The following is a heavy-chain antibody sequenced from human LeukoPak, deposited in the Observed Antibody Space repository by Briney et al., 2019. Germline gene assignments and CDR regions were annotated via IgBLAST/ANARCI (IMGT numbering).Heavy chain of an antibody. CDR1: GFTFSSYA. CDR3: ARDRAMVRGVPFDY. Sequence: PGGSLRLSCAASGFTFSSYAMSWVRQAPGKGLEWVSAISGSGGSTYYADSVKGRFTISRDNAKNTLYLQMNSLRAEDTAVYYCARDRAMVRGVPFDYWGQGTLVTVSS. V-gene: IGHV3-23*01. D-gene: IGHD3-10*01. CDR2: ISGSGGST. J-gene: IGHJ4*02.